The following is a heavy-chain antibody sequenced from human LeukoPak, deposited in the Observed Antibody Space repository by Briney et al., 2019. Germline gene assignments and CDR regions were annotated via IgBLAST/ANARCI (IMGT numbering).Heavy chain of an antibody. D-gene: IGHD3-10*01. Sequence: PSETLSLTCTVSGGSISSYYWSWIRQPPGKGLEWIGYIYYSGSTNYNPSLKSRVTISVDTSKNQFSLKLSSVTAADTAVYYCARSGPVSYYYYYGMDVWGQGTTVTVSS. CDR2: IYYSGST. CDR3: ARSGPVSYYYYYGMDV. V-gene: IGHV4-59*01. CDR1: GGSISSYY. J-gene: IGHJ6*02.